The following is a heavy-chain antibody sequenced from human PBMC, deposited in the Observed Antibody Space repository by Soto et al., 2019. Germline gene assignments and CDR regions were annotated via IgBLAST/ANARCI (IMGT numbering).Heavy chain of an antibody. D-gene: IGHD3-10*01. V-gene: IGHV4-34*01. CDR2: INHSGST. J-gene: IGHJ5*02. Sequence: SETLSLTCAVYGGSFSGYYWSWIRQPPGKGLEWIGEINHSGSTNYNPSLKSRVTISVDTSKNQFSLKLSSVTAADTAVYYCARDRPYYGSGSYYNLRYNWFDPWGQGTPVTVSS. CDR1: GGSFSGYY. CDR3: ARDRPYYGSGSYYNLRYNWFDP.